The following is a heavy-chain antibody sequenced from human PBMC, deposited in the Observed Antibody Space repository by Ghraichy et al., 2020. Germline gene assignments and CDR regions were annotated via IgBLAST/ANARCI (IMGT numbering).Heavy chain of an antibody. D-gene: IGHD3-10*01. CDR1: GFTFSTYN. J-gene: IGHJ4*02. CDR3: ARDSYSSGRLPFDS. Sequence: GGSLRLSCAASGFTFSTYNMNWVRQAPGKGLEWVSYITGSGSTVYYADSVKGRFTISRDNAKNSLSLQMNNLRAEDTAVFYCARDSYSSGRLPFDSWGQGTLVTVSS. V-gene: IGHV3-48*01. CDR2: ITGSGSTV.